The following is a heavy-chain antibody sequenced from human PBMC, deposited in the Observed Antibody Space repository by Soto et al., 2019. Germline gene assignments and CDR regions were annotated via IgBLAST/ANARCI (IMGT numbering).Heavy chain of an antibody. CDR3: ARWVAGGGARWFDP. Sequence: EVQLVQSGAEVKKPGESLRISCKGSGYSFTSYWISWVRQMPGKGLEWMGMIDPSGSNTNYSPSFQGHVTISADKSVTPAYLQGSSLEASDSAMYYCARWVAGGGARWFDPWGQGTLVTVSS. J-gene: IGHJ5*02. CDR1: GYSFTSYW. D-gene: IGHD6-13*01. V-gene: IGHV5-10-1*01. CDR2: IDPSGSNT.